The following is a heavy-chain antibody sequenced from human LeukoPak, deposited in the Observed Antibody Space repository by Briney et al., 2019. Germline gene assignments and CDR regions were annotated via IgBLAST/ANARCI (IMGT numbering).Heavy chain of an antibody. J-gene: IGHJ3*02. CDR2: ISSSSSTI. CDR3: ARVYCSGGSCYLDAFDI. Sequence: GGSLRLSCAASGFTFSSYSMNWVRQAPGKGLEWVSYISSSSSTIYYADSVKGRFTISRDNAKNSLYLQMNSLRAEDTAVYYCARVYCSGGSCYLDAFDIWGQGTMVTVSS. CDR1: GFTFSSYS. V-gene: IGHV3-48*01. D-gene: IGHD2-15*01.